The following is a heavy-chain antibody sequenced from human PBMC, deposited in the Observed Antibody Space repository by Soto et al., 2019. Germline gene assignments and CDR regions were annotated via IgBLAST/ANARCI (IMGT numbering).Heavy chain of an antibody. CDR1: GGSISSGGYY. V-gene: IGHV4-31*03. CDR2: IYYTGST. J-gene: IGHJ3*02. D-gene: IGHD3-10*01. Sequence: QVQLQESGPGLVKPSQTLSLTCTVSGGSISSGGYYWSWIRQHPGKGLEWIGYIYYTGSTYYNPSLKSRGTLSVDTSKNQCSLKRSSVTAADTAVYYCAREYMVRGVMGAFDIWGQGTMVTVSS. CDR3: AREYMVRGVMGAFDI.